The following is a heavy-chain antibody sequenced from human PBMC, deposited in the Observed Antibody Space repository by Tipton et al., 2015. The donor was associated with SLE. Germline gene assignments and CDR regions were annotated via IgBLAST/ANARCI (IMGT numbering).Heavy chain of an antibody. CDR2: ISWNSGEV. CDR1: GFSFGDYA. V-gene: IGHV3-9*01. Sequence: SLRLSCAASGFSFGDYAMHWVRQSPGKGLEWVSGISWNSGEVDYADSVKGRFTISRDNAKNILFLQMNSLRTEDTALYYCGKDMSPGGLDVWGHGTTVTVSS. CDR3: GKDMSPGGLDV. J-gene: IGHJ6*02.